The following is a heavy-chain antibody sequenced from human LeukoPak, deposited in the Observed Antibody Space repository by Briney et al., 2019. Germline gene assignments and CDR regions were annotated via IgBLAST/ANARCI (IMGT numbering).Heavy chain of an antibody. Sequence: SQTLSLTCTVSGGSISGGGYSWNWLRQPPGKGLEWLGYIHEGGSPNYRESLKSRVTISIDRSKNQFSLKMKSVTAADTAVYYCARDWGSNYFDYWGQGILVTVSS. CDR1: GGSISGGGYS. J-gene: IGHJ4*02. CDR2: IHEGGSP. CDR3: ARDWGSNYFDY. D-gene: IGHD3-16*01. V-gene: IGHV4-30-2*01.